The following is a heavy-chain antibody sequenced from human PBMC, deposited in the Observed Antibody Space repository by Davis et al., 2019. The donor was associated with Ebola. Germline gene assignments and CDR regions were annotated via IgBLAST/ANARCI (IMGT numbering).Heavy chain of an antibody. J-gene: IGHJ4*02. CDR1: GFTFSSYA. V-gene: IGHV3-23*01. CDR2: ISGSGGST. Sequence: GESLKISCAASGFTFSSYAMSWVRQAPGKGLEWVSAISGSGGSTYYADSVKGRFTISRDNSKNTLYLQMNSLKTEDTAVYFCTSSGSVIVNDYWGQGTLVTVSS. D-gene: IGHD3-9*01. CDR3: TSSGSVIVNDY.